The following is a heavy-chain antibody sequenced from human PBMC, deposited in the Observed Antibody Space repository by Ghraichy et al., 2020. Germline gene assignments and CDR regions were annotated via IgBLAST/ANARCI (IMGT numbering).Heavy chain of an antibody. CDR3: AQAGTRDSAMDV. Sequence: SVKVSCKASGFTYTSSAVQWVRQARGQRLEWIGWIVVGSGNTNYAQKFQGRVTITRDMSTSTAYMELSSLRSEDTAVYYCAQAGTRDSAMDVWGQGTTVTVSS. CDR1: GFTYTSSA. D-gene: IGHD6-13*01. CDR2: IVVGSGNT. V-gene: IGHV1-58*01. J-gene: IGHJ6*02.